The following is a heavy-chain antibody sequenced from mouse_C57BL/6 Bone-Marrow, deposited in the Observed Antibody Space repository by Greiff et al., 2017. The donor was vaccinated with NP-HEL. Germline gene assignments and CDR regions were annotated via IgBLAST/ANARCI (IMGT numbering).Heavy chain of an antibody. V-gene: IGHV1-81*01. CDR1: GYTFTSYG. D-gene: IGHD2-4*01. Sequence: QVQLQQSGAELARPGASVKLSCKASGYTFTSYGISWVKQRTGQGLEWIGEIYPRSGNTYYNEKFKGKATLTADKSSSTAYMELRSLTSEDSAVYFCARADYDYGGYYFDYWGQGTTLIVSS. CDR3: ARADYDYGGYYFDY. J-gene: IGHJ2*01. CDR2: IYPRSGNT.